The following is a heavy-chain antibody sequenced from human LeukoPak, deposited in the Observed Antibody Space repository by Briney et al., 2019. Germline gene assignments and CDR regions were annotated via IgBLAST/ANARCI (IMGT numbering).Heavy chain of an antibody. CDR3: VKRWTGTTIGQQDY. Sequence: GGSLRLSCAASGFTFSSYSMNWVRQAPGKGLEWVSYISSSSSYIYYADSVKGRFTISRDNAKNSLYLQMNSLRAEDMAVYYCVKRWTGTTIGQQDYWGQGTLVTVSS. V-gene: IGHV3-21*05. D-gene: IGHD1-1*01. J-gene: IGHJ4*02. CDR1: GFTFSSYS. CDR2: ISSSSSYI.